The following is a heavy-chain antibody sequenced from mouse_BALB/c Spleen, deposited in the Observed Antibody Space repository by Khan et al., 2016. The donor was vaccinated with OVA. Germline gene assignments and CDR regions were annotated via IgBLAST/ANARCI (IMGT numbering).Heavy chain of an antibody. Sequence: EVQLQESGPSLVKPSQTLSLTCSVTGDSITSGYWSWIRKFPGNKLEYMGYMIYSGNTYYNPSLKSRISITRHTSTNQYYLQLNSVTTEDTATYDCARSNYRYAFAYWGQGTLVTVSA. V-gene: IGHV3-8*02. CDR2: MIYSGNT. CDR1: GDSITSGY. CDR3: ARSNYRYAFAY. J-gene: IGHJ3*01. D-gene: IGHD2-14*01.